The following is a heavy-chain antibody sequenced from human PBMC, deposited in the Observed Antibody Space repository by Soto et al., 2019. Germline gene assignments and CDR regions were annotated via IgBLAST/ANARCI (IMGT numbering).Heavy chain of an antibody. J-gene: IGHJ5*01. CDR3: LRDLRHYCYVWGRSWFGP. CDR1: GYTFTSYG. CDR2: ISAYNGNT. Sequence: QVQLVQSGAEVKKPGASVKVSCKASGYTFTSYGISWVRQAPGQGLEWMGWISAYNGNTNYAQKLQGRVTMTTDTCTSAAYLEVRRLRYDDTAVYLCLRDLRHYCYVWGRSWFGPRGQGTLVPVSS. V-gene: IGHV1-18*01. D-gene: IGHD3-16*01.